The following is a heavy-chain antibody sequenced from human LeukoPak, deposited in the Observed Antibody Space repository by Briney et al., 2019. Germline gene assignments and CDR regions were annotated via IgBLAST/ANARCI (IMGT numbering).Heavy chain of an antibody. Sequence: GGSLRLSCAASGFTFSNHGMHWVRQAPGKGLEWVTFIWFDGSNKNYIDSVKGRFTISRGNSKNTLYLQMNSLRVEDTAVYYWARGVPLYGYHYGLDYWGQGTLVTVSS. D-gene: IGHD5-18*01. CDR2: IWFDGSNK. V-gene: IGHV3-33*01. J-gene: IGHJ4*02. CDR1: GFTFSNHG. CDR3: ARGVPLYGYHYGLDY.